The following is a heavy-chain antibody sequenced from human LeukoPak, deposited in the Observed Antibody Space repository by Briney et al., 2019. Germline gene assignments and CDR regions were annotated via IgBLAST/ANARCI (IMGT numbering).Heavy chain of an antibody. V-gene: IGHV3-48*04. D-gene: IGHD2-2*01. CDR1: GFTFSTYS. J-gene: IGHJ4*02. CDR3: AKSWCETICYGIYD. Sequence: GGSLRLSCAASGFTFSTYSMNWVRQAPGKGLEWVSYISSSGSTIYYADSVKGRFTISRDNAKNSLYLQMNSLRAEDTAVYYCAKSWCETICYGIYDWGQGTLVTVS. CDR2: ISSSGSTI.